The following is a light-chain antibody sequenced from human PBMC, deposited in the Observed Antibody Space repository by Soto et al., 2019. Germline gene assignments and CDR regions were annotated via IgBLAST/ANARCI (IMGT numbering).Light chain of an antibody. Sequence: QSVLTQPASVSGSPGQALTISCTGTSSDVGSYNYVSWYQQHPGKAPKLMIYEVSNRPSGVSNRFSGSKSGNTASLTISGLQAEDEADYYCSSYTSRSTPLYVFGIGTKVTVL. CDR3: SSYTSRSTPLYV. J-gene: IGLJ1*01. V-gene: IGLV2-14*01. CDR2: EVS. CDR1: SSDVGSYNY.